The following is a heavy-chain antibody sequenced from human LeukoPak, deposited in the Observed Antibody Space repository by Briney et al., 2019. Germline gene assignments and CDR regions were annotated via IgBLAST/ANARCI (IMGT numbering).Heavy chain of an antibody. V-gene: IGHV3-23*01. J-gene: IGHJ4*02. Sequence: GGSLRLSCAASRFTFSSYAMSWVRQAPGKGLEWVSAISGSGGSTYYADSVKGRFTISRDNSKNTLYLQMNSLRVEDTAIYYCATYRQVLLPFESWGQGTLVTVSS. CDR2: ISGSGGST. CDR1: RFTFSSYA. D-gene: IGHD5-18*01. CDR3: ATYRQVLLPFES.